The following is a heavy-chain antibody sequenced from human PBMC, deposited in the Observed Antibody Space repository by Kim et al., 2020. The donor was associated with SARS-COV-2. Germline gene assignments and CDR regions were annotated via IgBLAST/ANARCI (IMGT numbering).Heavy chain of an antibody. Sequence: SETLSLTCAVSGGSISSGGYSWSWIRQPPGKGLEWIGYIYHSGSTYYNPSLKSRVTISVDRSKNQFSLKLSSVTAADTAVYYCARATVTTYRYFDYWGQGTLVTVSS. J-gene: IGHJ4*02. CDR2: IYHSGST. V-gene: IGHV4-30-2*01. CDR3: ARATVTTYRYFDY. D-gene: IGHD4-17*01. CDR1: GGSISSGGYS.